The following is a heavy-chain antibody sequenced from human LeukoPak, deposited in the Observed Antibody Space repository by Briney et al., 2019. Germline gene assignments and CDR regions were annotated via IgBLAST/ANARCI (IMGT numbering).Heavy chain of an antibody. V-gene: IGHV4-59*08. D-gene: IGHD3-10*01. CDR3: ARSDYYGSGRGSFDV. Sequence: SETLSLTCTVSGGSISSYYWSWIRQPPGKGLEWIGYIYYSGSTNYNPSLKSRVTISVDTSKNQFSLKLSSVTAADTAVYYCARSDYYGSGRGSFDVWSQGTTVTVSS. CDR1: GGSISSYY. CDR2: IYYSGST. J-gene: IGHJ6*02.